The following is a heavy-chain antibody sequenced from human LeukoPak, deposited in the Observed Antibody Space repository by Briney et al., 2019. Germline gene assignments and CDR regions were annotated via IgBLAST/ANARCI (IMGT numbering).Heavy chain of an antibody. V-gene: IGHV3-48*03. CDR3: ARGMTGSYFGHFDY. Sequence: PGRSLRLSCAASGFSFSSYEMNWVRQAPGKGLEWVSYMSSSGGTIYYADSVKGRFTISRDNGKNSLYLQMNSLRAEDTAVYYCARGMTGSYFGHFDYWGQGTLVTVSS. CDR1: GFSFSSYE. J-gene: IGHJ4*02. D-gene: IGHD1-26*01. CDR2: MSSSGGTI.